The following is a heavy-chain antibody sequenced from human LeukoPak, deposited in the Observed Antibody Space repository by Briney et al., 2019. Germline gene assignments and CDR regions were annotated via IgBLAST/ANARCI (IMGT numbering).Heavy chain of an antibody. D-gene: IGHD2-2*01. Sequence: SETLSLTCTVSGGSISSSSYYWGWIRQPPGKGLEWIGNIYYSGNTYYKVSLKSRVTISVDTSKNQFALKLRSVTAADTAVYYCMGYATATASFDYWGQGTLVTVSS. CDR1: GGSISSSSYY. CDR2: IYYSGNT. V-gene: IGHV4-39*01. CDR3: MGYATATASFDY. J-gene: IGHJ4*02.